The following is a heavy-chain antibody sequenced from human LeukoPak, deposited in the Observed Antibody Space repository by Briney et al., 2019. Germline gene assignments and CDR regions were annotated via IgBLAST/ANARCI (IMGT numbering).Heavy chain of an antibody. D-gene: IGHD2-2*01. J-gene: IGHJ4*02. V-gene: IGHV3-7*03. CDR1: GFSFSSYW. CDR3: ATQPAAADVDY. Sequence: PGGSLRLSCAGSGFSFSSYWMSWVRQAPGKGLEWVANIKQDGNEKYYVDSVKGRFTISRDNAKNSLYLQMNSLRAEDTAVYYCATQPAAADVDYWGQGTLATVSS. CDR2: IKQDGNEK.